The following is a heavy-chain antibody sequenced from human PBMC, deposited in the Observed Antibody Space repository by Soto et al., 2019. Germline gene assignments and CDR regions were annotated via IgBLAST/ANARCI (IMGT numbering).Heavy chain of an antibody. CDR2: IYYSGST. CDR1: GGSISSGGYY. Sequence: SETLSLTCTVSGGSISSGGYYWSWIRQHPGKGLEWIGYIYYSGSTYYNPSLKSRVTISVDTSKNQFSLKLSSVTAADTAVYYCARNTGEPPVYYGMDVWGQGTTVTVYS. V-gene: IGHV4-31*03. D-gene: IGHD3-10*01. CDR3: ARNTGEPPVYYGMDV. J-gene: IGHJ6*02.